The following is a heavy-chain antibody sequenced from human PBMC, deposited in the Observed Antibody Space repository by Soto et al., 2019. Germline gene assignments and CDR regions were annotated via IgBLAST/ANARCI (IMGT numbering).Heavy chain of an antibody. CDR3: AKTGYDFWSGYYDYYYGMDV. D-gene: IGHD3-3*01. CDR2: ISYDGSNK. Sequence: GGSLRLSCAASGFTFSSYGMHWVRQAPGKGLEWVAAISYDGSNKYYADSVKGRFTISRDNSKNTLYLQMNSLRAEDTAVYYCAKTGYDFWSGYYDYYYGMDVWGQGTTVTVSS. V-gene: IGHV3-30*18. J-gene: IGHJ6*02. CDR1: GFTFSSYG.